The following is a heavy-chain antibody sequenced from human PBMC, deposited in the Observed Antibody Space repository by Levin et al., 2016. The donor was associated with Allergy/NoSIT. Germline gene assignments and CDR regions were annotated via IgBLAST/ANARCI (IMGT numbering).Heavy chain of an antibody. Sequence: WIRQPPGKGLEWVANIKQDGSEKYYVDSVKGRFTISRDNAKNSLYLQMNSLRAEDTAVYYCARTMAHYYYYGMDVWGQGTTVTVSS. CDR3: ARTMAHYYYYGMDV. CDR2: IKQDGSEK. V-gene: IGHV3-7*01. J-gene: IGHJ6*02. D-gene: IGHD5-24*01.